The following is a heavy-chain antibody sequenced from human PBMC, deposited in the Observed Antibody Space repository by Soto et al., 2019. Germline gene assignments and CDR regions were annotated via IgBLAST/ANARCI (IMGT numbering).Heavy chain of an antibody. CDR1: GGSFSGYY. CDR2: INHSGST. Sequence: SETLSLTCAVYGGSFSGYYWTWIRQPPGTGLEWIGEINHSGSTNYNPSLKSRVTISVDTSKNQFSLKLTSVTAADPAVYYCARDKITGLFDYWGPGTLVTVSS. V-gene: IGHV4-34*01. CDR3: ARDKITGLFDY. D-gene: IGHD2-8*02. J-gene: IGHJ4*02.